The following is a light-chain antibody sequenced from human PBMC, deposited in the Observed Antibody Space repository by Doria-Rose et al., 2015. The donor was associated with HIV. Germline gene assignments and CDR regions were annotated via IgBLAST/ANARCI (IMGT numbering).Light chain of an antibody. CDR3: HQYGTSWT. Sequence: TQSPGTLSLSPGERATLSCRASQSSSSTYLAWYQQKPGQAPSLLIYDGSTRATGIPDRFSASGSGTDFTLTINSPEPEDFALYYCHQYGTSWTFGQGTKVEI. CDR1: QSSSSTY. CDR2: DGS. J-gene: IGKJ1*01. V-gene: IGKV3-20*01.